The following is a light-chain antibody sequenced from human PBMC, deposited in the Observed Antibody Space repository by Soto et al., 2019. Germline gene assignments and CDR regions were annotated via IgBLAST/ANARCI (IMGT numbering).Light chain of an antibody. CDR2: EVN. J-gene: IGLJ1*01. Sequence: QSVLTQPASVSGSPGQSITVSCTGTSSDVGGYNSVSWYQQHPGKTPKLMIYEVNNRPSGVSNRFSGSKSGNTASLTISGLQAEDEADYYCTSYININTYVFGTGTKVTVL. V-gene: IGLV2-14*01. CDR1: SSDVGGYNS. CDR3: TSYININTYV.